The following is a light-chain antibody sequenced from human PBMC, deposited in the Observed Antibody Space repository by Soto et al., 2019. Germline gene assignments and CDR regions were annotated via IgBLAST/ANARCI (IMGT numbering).Light chain of an antibody. CDR3: SSYTSSSTDVV. J-gene: IGLJ2*01. CDR2: EVS. V-gene: IGLV2-14*01. CDR1: SSDIGDYNY. Sequence: QSVLTQPASVSGSPGXSXXXSCTGTSSDIGDYNYVSWFQQHPGKAPKLMLYEVSNRPSGVSYRFSGSKSGNTASLTISGLQAEDEADYYCSSYTSSSTDVVFGGGTKVTVL.